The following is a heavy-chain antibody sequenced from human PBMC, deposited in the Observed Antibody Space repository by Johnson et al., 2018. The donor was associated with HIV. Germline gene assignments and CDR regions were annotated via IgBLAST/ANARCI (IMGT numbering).Heavy chain of an antibody. J-gene: IGHJ3*02. Sequence: EMQLVESGGGLVKPGGSLRLSCAASGFTFTNAWMHWVRQAPGKGLEWVGRLKSRTDGETADYAAPVKGRFTISRDDSKNTLYLQMNSLKTEDTALYYCTTDGPGGPYYNAFDIWGQGTMVTVSS. D-gene: IGHD1-26*01. V-gene: IGHV3-15*01. CDR1: GFTFTNAW. CDR3: TTDGPGGPYYNAFDI. CDR2: LKSRTDGETA.